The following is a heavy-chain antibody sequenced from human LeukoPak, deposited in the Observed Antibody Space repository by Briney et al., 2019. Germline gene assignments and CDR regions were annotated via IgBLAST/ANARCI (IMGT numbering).Heavy chain of an antibody. J-gene: IGHJ4*02. V-gene: IGHV3-30*18. Sequence: GGSLRLSWAASGFTFSDYYMSWIRQAPGKGLEWVAVISHDVKTTYYADSAKGRFTISRDNSRNTVFLQMNRLRPEDTAVYYCVKEAYYGWGSSPTFYFDYWGQGTRVTVS. CDR1: GFTFSDYY. D-gene: IGHD3-10*01. CDR3: VKEAYYGWGSSPTFYFDY. CDR2: ISHDVKTT.